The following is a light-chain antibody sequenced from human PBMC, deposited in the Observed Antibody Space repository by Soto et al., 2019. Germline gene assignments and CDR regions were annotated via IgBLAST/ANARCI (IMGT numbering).Light chain of an antibody. Sequence: EIVMTQSPGTLSLSPGDTATLSCRASQSLGSDLAWYQQKPGQAPRLLIFGASARPTGIPARISGSGSGTEFTLTISSLQSEDFAVYYCQQYNAWPITFGQGTRLEFK. CDR3: QQYNAWPIT. CDR2: GAS. V-gene: IGKV3-15*01. CDR1: QSLGSD. J-gene: IGKJ5*01.